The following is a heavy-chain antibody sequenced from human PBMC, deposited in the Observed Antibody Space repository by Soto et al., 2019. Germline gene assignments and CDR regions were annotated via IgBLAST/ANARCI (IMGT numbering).Heavy chain of an antibody. J-gene: IGHJ4*02. CDR1: GYTFSSYG. D-gene: IGHD4-17*01. CDR3: ARGTTVETGSY. CDR2: ISAYNGNT. Sequence: QVQLVQSGAEVKKPGASVKVSCKASGYTFSSYGINWVRQAPGQGLEWMGWISAYNGNTNYAQKLQGRVTMTTDTSTSTAYTEVRSLRADDTAVYYGARGTTVETGSYWGQGTLVTVSS. V-gene: IGHV1-18*01.